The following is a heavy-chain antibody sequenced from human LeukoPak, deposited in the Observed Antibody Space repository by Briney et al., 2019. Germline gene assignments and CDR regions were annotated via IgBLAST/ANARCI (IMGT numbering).Heavy chain of an antibody. V-gene: IGHV4-4*07. CDR1: GGSISSYY. D-gene: IGHD3-3*01. CDR2: IYTSGST. Sequence: SETLSLTCTVSGGSISSYYWSWIRQPAGKGLEWIGRIYTSGSTNYNPSLKSRVTMSVDTSKNQFSLKLSSVTAADTAVYYCARDWDYYDFWSGYYFDYYYYMDVWGKGTTVTVSS. J-gene: IGHJ6*03. CDR3: ARDWDYYDFWSGYYFDYYYYMDV.